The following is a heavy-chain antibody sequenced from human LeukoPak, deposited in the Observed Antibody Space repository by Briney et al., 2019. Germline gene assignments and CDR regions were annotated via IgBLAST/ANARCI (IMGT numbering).Heavy chain of an antibody. J-gene: IGHJ4*02. V-gene: IGHV1-2*02. CDR1: GYTFTGYY. D-gene: IGHD6-19*01. CDR3: ARDAVDIAVAGTSDY. Sequence: ASVKVSCKASGYTFTGYYTHWVRQAPGQGLEWMGWINPNSGGTNYAQKFQGRVAMTRDTSISTAYMELSRLRSDDTAVYYCARDAVDIAVAGTSDYWGQGTLVTVSS. CDR2: INPNSGGT.